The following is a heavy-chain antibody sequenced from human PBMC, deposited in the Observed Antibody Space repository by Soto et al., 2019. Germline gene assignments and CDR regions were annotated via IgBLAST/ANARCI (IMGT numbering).Heavy chain of an antibody. CDR1: GGSISRSSYY. D-gene: IGHD4-17*01. J-gene: IGHJ4*02. CDR2: IYYSGST. V-gene: IGHV4-39*01. Sequence: QLQLQESGPGLVKPSETLSLTCTVSGGSISRSSYYWGWIRQPPAKGLGWIGSIYYSGSTYSNPSHKSRVTISVELCRIQFSLKVGSVSAADTAVYDCARHISVDYGGAIDFWGQGTPVTVSS. CDR3: ARHISVDYGGAIDF.